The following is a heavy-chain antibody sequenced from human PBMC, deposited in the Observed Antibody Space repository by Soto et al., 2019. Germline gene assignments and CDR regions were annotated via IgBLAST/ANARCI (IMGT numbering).Heavy chain of an antibody. J-gene: IGHJ4*02. CDR2: ISSTTNYI. Sequence: PGGSLRLSCAASGFTFTRYSMNWVRQAPGKGLEWVSSISSTTNYIYYGDSMKGRFTISRDNGKNSLYLEIHSLRAEDTAVYYCARESEDLTSNFDYWGQGTLVTVS. CDR1: GFTFTRYS. CDR3: ARESEDLTSNFDY. V-gene: IGHV3-21*06.